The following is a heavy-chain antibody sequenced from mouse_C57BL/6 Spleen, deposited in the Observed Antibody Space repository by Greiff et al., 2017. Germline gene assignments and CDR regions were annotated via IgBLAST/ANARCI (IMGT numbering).Heavy chain of an antibody. CDR1: GYSITSGYY. CDR3: ARKGLSAMDY. CDR2: ISYDGSN. V-gene: IGHV3-6*01. J-gene: IGHJ4*01. Sequence: EVHLVESGPGLVKPSQSLSLTCSVTGYSITSGYYWNWIRQFPGNKLEWMGYISYDGSNNYNPSLKNRISITRDTSKNQFFLKLNSVTTEDTATYYCARKGLSAMDYWGQGTSGTVSS.